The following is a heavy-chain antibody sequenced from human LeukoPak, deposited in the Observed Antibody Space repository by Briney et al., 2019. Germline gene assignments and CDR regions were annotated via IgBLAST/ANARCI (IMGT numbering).Heavy chain of an antibody. CDR1: GYTFTSYG. D-gene: IGHD3-22*01. CDR2: ISAYNGNT. V-gene: IGHV1-18*01. CDR3: ARGRNYYDSTGYYSFDY. J-gene: IGHJ4*02. Sequence: ASVKVSCKASGYTFTSYGISWVRQAPGQGLEWMGWISAYNGNTNYAQKLQGRVTMTTDTSTSTAYMELRSLRSDDTAVYYCARGRNYYDSTGYYSFDYWGQGTLVTVSS.